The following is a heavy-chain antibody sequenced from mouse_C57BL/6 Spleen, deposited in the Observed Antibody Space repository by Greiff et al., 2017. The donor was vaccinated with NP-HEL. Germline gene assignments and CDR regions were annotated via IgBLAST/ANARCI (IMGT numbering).Heavy chain of an antibody. J-gene: IGHJ2*01. Sequence: VKLQESGAELVRPGTSVKVSCKASGYAFTNYLIEWVKQRPGQGLEWIGVINPGSGGTNYNEKFKGKATLTADKSSSTAYMQLSSLTSEDSAVYFCARWSYGSSLDYWGQGTTLTVSS. V-gene: IGHV1-54*01. D-gene: IGHD1-1*01. CDR1: GYAFTNYL. CDR2: INPGSGGT. CDR3: ARWSYGSSLDY.